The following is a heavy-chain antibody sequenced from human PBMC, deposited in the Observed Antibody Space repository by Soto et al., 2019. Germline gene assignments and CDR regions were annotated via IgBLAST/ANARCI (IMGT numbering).Heavy chain of an antibody. Sequence: GGSLRLSCAASGFTFSSYSMNWVRQAPGKGLEWVSYISSSSSTIYYADSVKGRFTISRDNAKNSLYLQMNSLRAEDTAVYYCARSDHTIFGVVTKPGDYWGQGTLVTVSS. CDR2: ISSSSSTI. J-gene: IGHJ4*02. CDR1: GFTFSSYS. V-gene: IGHV3-48*01. D-gene: IGHD3-3*01. CDR3: ARSDHTIFGVVTKPGDY.